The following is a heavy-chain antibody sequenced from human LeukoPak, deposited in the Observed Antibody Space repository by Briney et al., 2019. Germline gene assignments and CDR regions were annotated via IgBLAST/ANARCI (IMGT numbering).Heavy chain of an antibody. J-gene: IGHJ4*02. CDR1: GFTFSSYA. D-gene: IGHD3-22*01. Sequence: GGSLRLSCAASGFTFSSYAMSWVRQAPGKGLEWVSAISGSGGSTYYADSVKGRFTISRDNSKNTLYPQMNSLRAEDTAVYYCAKEKSITMIVVVITGGYFDYWGQGTLVTVSS. V-gene: IGHV3-23*01. CDR2: ISGSGGST. CDR3: AKEKSITMIVVVITGGYFDY.